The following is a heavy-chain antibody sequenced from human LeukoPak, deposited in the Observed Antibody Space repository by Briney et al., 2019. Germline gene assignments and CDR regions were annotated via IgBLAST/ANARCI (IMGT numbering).Heavy chain of an antibody. V-gene: IGHV1-2*04. D-gene: IGHD6-13*01. CDR2: INPNSGGT. CDR1: GYTFTGYY. Sequence: ASVKVSCKASGYTFTGYYMHWVRQAPGQGLEWMGWINPNSGGTNYAQKFQGWVTMTRDTSISTAYMELSRLRSDDTAVYYCAGRQSAAGGRILYAFDIWGQGTMVTVSS. J-gene: IGHJ3*02. CDR3: AGRQSAAGGRILYAFDI.